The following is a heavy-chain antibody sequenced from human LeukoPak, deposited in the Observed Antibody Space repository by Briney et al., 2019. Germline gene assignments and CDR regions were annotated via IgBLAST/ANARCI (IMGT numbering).Heavy chain of an antibody. Sequence: GGSLRLSCAASGFTFNRYWMHWVHQAPGEGPVWVAHILNDGGSTSYADSMKGRFTISRDNAKNTLSLQMNSLRAEDTAVYYCVRHNYGYDYWGQGTPVTVSS. J-gene: IGHJ4*02. CDR3: VRHNYGYDY. CDR2: ILNDGGST. D-gene: IGHD5-18*01. CDR1: GFTFNRYW. V-gene: IGHV3-74*01.